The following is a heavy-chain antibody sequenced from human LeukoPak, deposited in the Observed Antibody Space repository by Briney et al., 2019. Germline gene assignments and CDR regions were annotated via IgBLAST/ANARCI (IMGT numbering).Heavy chain of an antibody. J-gene: IGHJ4*02. Sequence: PSETLSLTCTVSGGSISSGSYSWSWIRQPPGKGLEWIGYIYHSGSTYYNPSLKSRVTISVDRSKNQFSLKLSSVTAADTAVYYCARTDSSYRGYFGYWGQGTLVTVSS. CDR2: IYHSGST. CDR3: ARTDSSYRGYFGY. V-gene: IGHV4-30-2*01. CDR1: GGSISSGSYS. D-gene: IGHD3-22*01.